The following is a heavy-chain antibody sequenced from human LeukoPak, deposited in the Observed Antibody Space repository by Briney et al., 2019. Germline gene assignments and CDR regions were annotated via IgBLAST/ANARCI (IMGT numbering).Heavy chain of an antibody. D-gene: IGHD5-12*01. CDR1: GYTFTDHY. J-gene: IGHJ4*02. V-gene: IGHV1-2*02. Sequence: ASVKVSCTASGYTFTDHYIHWVRQAPGQGFEWMGWINPNTGGTDYAQKFQDRIAISTYTSISTVYMELTRLTSDDTALYYCARDLATIDGIAWYYFENWGQGTLVTVS. CDR2: INPNTGGT. CDR3: ARDLATIDGIAWYYFEN.